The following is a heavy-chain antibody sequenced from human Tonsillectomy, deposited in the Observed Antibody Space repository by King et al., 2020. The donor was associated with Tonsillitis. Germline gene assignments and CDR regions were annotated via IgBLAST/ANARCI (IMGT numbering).Heavy chain of an antibody. CDR1: GFTFSIYS. V-gene: IGHV3-30*04. D-gene: IGHD3-9*01. Sequence: VQLVESGGGVVQPGRSLRLSCAASGFTFSIYSMHWVRQAPGKGLEWVAVISYDGSNKYYADSVKGRFTISRDSSKNTLYLQMNSLRAEDTAVYYCARGGYDVILTGSPNYYYYYGMDVWGQGTTVTVSS. CDR3: ARGGYDVILTGSPNYYYYYGMDV. J-gene: IGHJ6*02. CDR2: ISYDGSNK.